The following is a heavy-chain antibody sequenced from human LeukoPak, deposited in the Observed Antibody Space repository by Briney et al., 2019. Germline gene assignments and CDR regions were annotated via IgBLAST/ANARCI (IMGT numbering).Heavy chain of an antibody. Sequence: NPSETLSLTCTVSGGSISSSKYYWGWIRQPPGKGLEWIGSIHYSGNTYYNPSLKSRVTISVDTSKNQFSLTLTSVTAADTSVHYCARRRGDGDYRPDSWGQGTLVTVSS. V-gene: IGHV4-39*01. CDR2: IHYSGNT. CDR3: ARRRGDGDYRPDS. CDR1: GGSISSSKYY. D-gene: IGHD4-17*01. J-gene: IGHJ4*02.